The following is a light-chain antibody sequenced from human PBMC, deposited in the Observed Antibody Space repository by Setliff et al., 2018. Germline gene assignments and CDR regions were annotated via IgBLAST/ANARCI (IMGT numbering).Light chain of an antibody. J-gene: IGLJ1*01. CDR3: SSYTSSSASYV. CDR1: SSDVGGYKF. Sequence: QSALAQPPSASGSPGQSVTISCTGTSSDVGGYKFVSWYQHHPGKAPKLIIYEVNKRPSGVPDRFSGSKSGNTASLTVSGLQAEDEADYYCSSYTSSSASYVFGTGTKVTVL. V-gene: IGLV2-8*01. CDR2: EVN.